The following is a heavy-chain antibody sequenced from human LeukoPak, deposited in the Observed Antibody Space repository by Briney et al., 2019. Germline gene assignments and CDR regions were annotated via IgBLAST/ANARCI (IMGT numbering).Heavy chain of an antibody. D-gene: IGHD6-13*01. Sequence: GGSLRLSCAASGFTFSSYGMHWVRQAPGKGLEWVAVIWYDGSNKYYADSVKGRFTISRDNSKNTLYLQMNSLRAEDTAVYYRARPHSSSLPPDYWGQGTLVTVSS. V-gene: IGHV3-33*01. CDR1: GFTFSSYG. CDR2: IWYDGSNK. J-gene: IGHJ4*02. CDR3: ARPHSSSLPPDY.